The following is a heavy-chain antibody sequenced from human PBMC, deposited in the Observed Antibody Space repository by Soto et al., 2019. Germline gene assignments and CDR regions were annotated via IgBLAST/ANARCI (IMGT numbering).Heavy chain of an antibody. Sequence: GGSLRLSCAASGFTFSSYSMNWVRQAPGKGLEWVSYISSSSSTIYYADSVKGRFTISRDNAKNSLYLQMNSLRAEDTAVYYCARDGGDPWAFYYMDVWGKGTTVTVSS. J-gene: IGHJ6*03. CDR2: ISSSSSTI. V-gene: IGHV3-48*01. CDR1: GFTFSSYS. CDR3: ARDGGDPWAFYYMDV. D-gene: IGHD2-21*01.